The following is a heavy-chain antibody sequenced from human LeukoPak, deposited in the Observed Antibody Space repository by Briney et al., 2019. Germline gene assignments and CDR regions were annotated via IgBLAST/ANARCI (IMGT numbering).Heavy chain of an antibody. D-gene: IGHD2-15*01. CDR1: GFTFSNYW. V-gene: IGHV3-74*01. Sequence: GGSLRLSCAASGFTFSNYWMHWVRQAPGKGLVWVSRINGSRTDYADSVKGRFTISRDNAKNTLYLQMNSLRAEDTAVYYCARELPFDYWGQGTLVTVS. CDR3: ARELPFDY. CDR2: INGSRT. J-gene: IGHJ4*02.